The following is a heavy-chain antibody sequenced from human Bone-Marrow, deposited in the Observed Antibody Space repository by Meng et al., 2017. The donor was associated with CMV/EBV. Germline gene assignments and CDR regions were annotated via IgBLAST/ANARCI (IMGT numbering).Heavy chain of an antibody. CDR2: ISSSSSTI. J-gene: IGHJ6*02. D-gene: IGHD1-7*01. CDR3: ARVLLLTGTRFLIQFLSLKDRRTDYYYGMDV. V-gene: IGHV3-48*04. Sequence: GESLKISCAASGFTFSRYSMNWVRQAPGKGLEWVSYISSSSSTIYYADPVKGRFTISRDNVKNSLYLQMNSRRAEDMAVYYLARVLLLTGTRFLIQFLSLKDRRTDYYYGMDVWGQGTTVTVSS. CDR1: GFTFSRYS.